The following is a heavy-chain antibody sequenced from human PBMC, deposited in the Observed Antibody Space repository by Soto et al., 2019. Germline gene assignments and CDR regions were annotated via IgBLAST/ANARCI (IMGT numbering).Heavy chain of an antibody. Sequence: SVKVSCKASGGTFSSYTISWVRQAPGQGLEWMGRIIPILGIANYAQKFQGRVTITADKSTSTAYMELSSLRSEDTAVYYCARDVSYCSGGSCYSDWFDPWGQGPLVTVSS. J-gene: IGHJ5*02. CDR3: ARDVSYCSGGSCYSDWFDP. V-gene: IGHV1-69*04. CDR2: IIPILGIA. CDR1: GGTFSSYT. D-gene: IGHD2-15*01.